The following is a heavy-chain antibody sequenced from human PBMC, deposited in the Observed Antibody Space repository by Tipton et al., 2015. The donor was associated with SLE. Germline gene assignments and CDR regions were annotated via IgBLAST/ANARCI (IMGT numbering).Heavy chain of an antibody. Sequence: TLSLTCIVSGGSIKNHYWSWIRQAPGMGLEWIGYIYYSGGTNYNPSLKSRVTMSVDTSKNQFSLKVKSVTAADTAVYYCARDGPLSGWDYYYYGLDVWGQGTTVTVSS. CDR1: GGSIKNHY. V-gene: IGHV4-59*11. CDR3: ARDGPLSGWDYYYYGLDV. D-gene: IGHD6-19*01. J-gene: IGHJ6*02. CDR2: IYYSGGT.